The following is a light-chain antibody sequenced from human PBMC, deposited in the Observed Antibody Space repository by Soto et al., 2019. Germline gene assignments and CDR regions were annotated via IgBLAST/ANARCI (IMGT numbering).Light chain of an antibody. CDR2: GAS. Sequence: EIVLTQSPGTLSLSPGERATLSCRASQSVSSSYLAWYQQKPGQAPRLLIYGASSRATGIPDRFSGSGSVTDFTLTISRLEPEDFAVYYCQQYGGSPMHTFGQGTKLEIK. V-gene: IGKV3-20*01. J-gene: IGKJ2*01. CDR1: QSVSSSY. CDR3: QQYGGSPMHT.